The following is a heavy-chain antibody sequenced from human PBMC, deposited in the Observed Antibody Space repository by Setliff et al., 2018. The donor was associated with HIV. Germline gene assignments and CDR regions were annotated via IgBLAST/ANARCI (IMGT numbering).Heavy chain of an antibody. CDR1: GDSIDRSNFF. CDR2: IYYSGSA. CDR3: ARGGAFCGRDSCYYLDY. V-gene: IGHV4-31*01. J-gene: IGHJ4*02. D-gene: IGHD2-21*02. Sequence: PSETLSLTCTVSGDSIDRSNFFWTWIRQHPGKGLEWIGYIYYSGSATYNPSLKSQASISVDTSRNEFSLKLSSVTAADTAVYFCARGGAFCGRDSCYYLDYWGQGNPVPVSS.